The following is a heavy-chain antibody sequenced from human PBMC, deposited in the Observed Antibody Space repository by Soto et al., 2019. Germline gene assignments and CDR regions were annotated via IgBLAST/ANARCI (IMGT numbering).Heavy chain of an antibody. J-gene: IGHJ6*02. D-gene: IGHD6-6*01. CDR2: IIPIFGTA. Sequence: GASVKVSCKASGGTFSSYAISWVRQAPGQGLEWMGGIIPIFGTANYAQKFQGRVTITADESTSTAYMELSSLRSEDTAVYYCATSPTSIAARPNYYYGMDVWGQGTTVTVSS. CDR3: ATSPTSIAARPNYYYGMDV. V-gene: IGHV1-69*13. CDR1: GGTFSSYA.